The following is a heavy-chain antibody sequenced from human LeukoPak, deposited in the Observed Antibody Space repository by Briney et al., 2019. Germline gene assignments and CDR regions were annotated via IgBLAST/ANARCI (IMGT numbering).Heavy chain of an antibody. Sequence: SETLSLTCTVSGGSISSYYWGWIRQRPGKGLEWIGTTHYSGRTYYNPSLESRVTISVATSKNQFSLKLSSVTAADTAVYYCARDGPEGVMVAAPTHYFDYWGQGTLVTVSS. CDR3: ARDGPEGVMVAAPTHYFDY. CDR2: THYSGRT. CDR1: GGSISSYY. V-gene: IGHV4-39*07. J-gene: IGHJ4*02. D-gene: IGHD2-15*01.